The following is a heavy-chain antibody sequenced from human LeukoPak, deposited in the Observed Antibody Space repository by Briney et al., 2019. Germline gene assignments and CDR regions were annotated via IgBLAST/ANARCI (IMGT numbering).Heavy chain of an antibody. CDR3: ARDHAYRTDY. Sequence: PGGSLRLSCAASGFSFSNDWMCWVRQAPGKGLEWVANINQDESKKYYVDSVEGRFTISRDNAKNSLYLQMSSLRAEDTAVYYCARDHAYRTDYWGQGTLVTVSS. J-gene: IGHJ4*02. CDR1: GFSFSNDW. D-gene: IGHD2-2*01. V-gene: IGHV3-7*01. CDR2: INQDESKK.